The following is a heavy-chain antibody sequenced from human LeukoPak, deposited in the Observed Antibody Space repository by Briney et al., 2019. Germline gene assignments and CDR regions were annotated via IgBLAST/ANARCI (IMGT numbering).Heavy chain of an antibody. CDR3: AKLYYYDSGSYLPVRSLGYYFDY. V-gene: IGHV3-23*01. CDR1: GFTFNSYA. J-gene: IGHJ4*02. CDR2: ISGSGGST. Sequence: PGGSLRLSCAASGFTFNSYAMGWVRQAPGKGLQWVSIISGSGGSTYYADSVKGRFTISRDNSKNTLYLQMNSLRAEDTAVYYCAKLYYYDSGSYLPVRSLGYYFDYWGQGTLVTVSS. D-gene: IGHD3-10*01.